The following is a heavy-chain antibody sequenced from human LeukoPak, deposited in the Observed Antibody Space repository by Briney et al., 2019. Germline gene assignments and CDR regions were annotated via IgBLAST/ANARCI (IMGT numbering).Heavy chain of an antibody. Sequence: SETLSLTCTVSGGSISSYYLSWIRQPPGKGLEWLGYIYYSGSTNYNPSLKSRVTTSVDTSKNQFSLKLSSVTAADTAVYCCARHGSQAITWAFDIWGQGTMVTVSS. V-gene: IGHV4-59*08. D-gene: IGHD5-24*01. J-gene: IGHJ3*02. CDR3: ARHGSQAITWAFDI. CDR2: IYYSGST. CDR1: GGSISSYY.